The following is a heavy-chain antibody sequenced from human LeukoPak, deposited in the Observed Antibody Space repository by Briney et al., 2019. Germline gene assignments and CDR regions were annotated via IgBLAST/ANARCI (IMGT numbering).Heavy chain of an antibody. D-gene: IGHD3-16*01. J-gene: IGHJ5*02. CDR1: GYTFTTYG. V-gene: IGHV1-18*01. CDR2: IITYNGNT. CDR3: ARDTKRSRARWENLGIDP. Sequence: ASVKVSCKASGYTFTTYGISWVRQAPGQGLEWMGYIITYNGNTDYAQKLQGRVTMTTDTSTSTAYMELRSLRSDDTAVYYCARDTKRSRARWENLGIDPWGQGTLVTVSS.